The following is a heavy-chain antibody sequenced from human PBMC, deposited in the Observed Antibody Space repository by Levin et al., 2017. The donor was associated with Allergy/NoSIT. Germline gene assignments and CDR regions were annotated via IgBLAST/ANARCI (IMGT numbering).Heavy chain of an antibody. CDR2: VYYSGST. Sequence: TASETLSLTCTVSGFSITNFYWSWIRQPPGKGLEWIGYVYYSGSTNYNPSLKSRVTISVETSKNQFSLRLSSVTAADTAVYYCARATRSSLIHYFDYWGQGTLVTVSS. CDR3: ARATRSSLIHYFDY. CDR1: GFSITNFY. D-gene: IGHD6-13*01. V-gene: IGHV4-59*01. J-gene: IGHJ4*02.